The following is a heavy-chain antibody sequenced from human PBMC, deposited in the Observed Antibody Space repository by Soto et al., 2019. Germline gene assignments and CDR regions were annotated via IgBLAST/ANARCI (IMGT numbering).Heavy chain of an antibody. CDR1: GFTFSSYA. J-gene: IGHJ4*02. D-gene: IGHD3-9*01. Sequence: PGGSLRLSCAASGFTFSSYAMSWVRQAPGKGLEWVSAISGSGGSTYHADSVKGRFTISRDNSKNTLYLQMNSLRAEDTAVYYCAKAIKYDIFTIFDYWGQGTLVTVSS. V-gene: IGHV3-23*01. CDR2: ISGSGGST. CDR3: AKAIKYDIFTIFDY.